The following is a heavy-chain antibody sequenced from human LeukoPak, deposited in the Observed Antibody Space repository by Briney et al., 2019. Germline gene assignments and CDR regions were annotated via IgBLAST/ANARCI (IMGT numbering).Heavy chain of an antibody. CDR3: ARDRIAAAGRGKDFQH. D-gene: IGHD6-13*01. Sequence: ASVNVSCKASGGTFSNYAISWVRQAPGQGLEWMGGIIPIFGTANYAQKFQGRVTITADESTSTAYMELSSLRSEDTAVYYCARDRIAAAGRGKDFQHWGQGTLVTVSS. V-gene: IGHV1-69*01. J-gene: IGHJ1*01. CDR2: IIPIFGTA. CDR1: GGTFSNYA.